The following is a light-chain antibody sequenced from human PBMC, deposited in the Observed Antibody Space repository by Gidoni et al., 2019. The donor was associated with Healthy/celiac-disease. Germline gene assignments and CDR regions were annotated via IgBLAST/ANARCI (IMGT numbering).Light chain of an antibody. CDR1: QSISSY. CDR2: AAS. Sequence: DIQMTQSPSSLSASVGDRVTITCRSSQSISSYLNWYQQKPGKATKLLIYAASSLQSGVPSRFSGSGSGTDFTLTISSLQPEDFATYYCQQSYSTLEITFGQGTRLEIK. J-gene: IGKJ5*01. V-gene: IGKV1-39*01. CDR3: QQSYSTLEIT.